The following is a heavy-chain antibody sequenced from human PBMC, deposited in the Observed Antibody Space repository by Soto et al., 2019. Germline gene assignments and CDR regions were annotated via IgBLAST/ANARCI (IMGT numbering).Heavy chain of an antibody. Sequence: GGSLRLSCAASGFTFSSYDMHWVRQATGKGLEWVSAIGTAGDTYYPGSVKGRFTISRENAKNSLYLQMNSLRAGDTAVYYCARVGKGRATVTTYRYYYYMDVWGKGTTVTVSS. CDR2: IGTAGDT. J-gene: IGHJ6*03. CDR3: ARVGKGRATVTTYRYYYYMDV. D-gene: IGHD4-17*01. CDR1: GFTFSSYD. V-gene: IGHV3-13*01.